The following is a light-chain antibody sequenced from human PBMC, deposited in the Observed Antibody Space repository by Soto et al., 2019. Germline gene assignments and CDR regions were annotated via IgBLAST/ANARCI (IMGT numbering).Light chain of an antibody. CDR2: KVS. Sequence: QLVLTQPASVSGSPGQSITIPCTGSSNDIGGYNYVSWYQQHPGRAPKLVIYKVSERPSGVSTRVSASKSGNTASLTISGIQAEDEADYYCSSYSTTTTPQWVFGGGTKLTVL. CDR1: SNDIGGYNY. V-gene: IGLV2-14*01. J-gene: IGLJ3*02. CDR3: SSYSTTTTPQWV.